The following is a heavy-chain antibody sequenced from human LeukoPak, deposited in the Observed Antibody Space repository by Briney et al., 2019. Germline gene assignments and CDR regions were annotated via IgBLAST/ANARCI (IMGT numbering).Heavy chain of an antibody. CDR2: ISGSGGST. Sequence: GGSLRLSCAASGFTFSSYAMSWVRQAPGKGLEWASAISGSGGSTYYADSVKGRFTISRDNSKNTLYLQMNSLRAEDTAVYYCAKHKSFGELLTDYWGQGTLVTVSS. CDR1: GFTFSSYA. D-gene: IGHD3-10*01. CDR3: AKHKSFGELLTDY. J-gene: IGHJ4*02. V-gene: IGHV3-23*01.